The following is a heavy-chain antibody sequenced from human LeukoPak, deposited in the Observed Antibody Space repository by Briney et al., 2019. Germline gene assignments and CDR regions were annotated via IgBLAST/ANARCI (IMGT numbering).Heavy chain of an antibody. Sequence: GASVKVSCKASRYTSTGYYMYWVRQTPGQGRERRGWINPNSGGPNYAQKVQDRITMSRDTSISAAYMELSSLRSDHTAVYFCARAPGTLDIWGQGTVVTVSS. CDR2: INPNSGGP. D-gene: IGHD1-1*01. V-gene: IGHV1-2*02. CDR1: RYTSTGYY. CDR3: ARAPGTLDI. J-gene: IGHJ3*02.